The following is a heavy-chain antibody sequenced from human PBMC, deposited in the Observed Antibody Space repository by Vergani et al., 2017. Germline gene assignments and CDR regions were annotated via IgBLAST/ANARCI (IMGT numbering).Heavy chain of an antibody. CDR3: ARIEQVVHPLPDY. Sequence: EVPLVQSGAEVKKPGESLRISCKVSGYSFTSYWINWVRQMPGKGLEWMGNIDPSDSYTNYSPSFQGHVTISADKSISTAYLQWSSLKASDTAMYYCARIEQVVHPLPDYWGQGTLVTVSS. V-gene: IGHV5-10-1*03. J-gene: IGHJ4*02. D-gene: IGHD2-8*02. CDR1: GYSFTSYW. CDR2: IDPSDSYT.